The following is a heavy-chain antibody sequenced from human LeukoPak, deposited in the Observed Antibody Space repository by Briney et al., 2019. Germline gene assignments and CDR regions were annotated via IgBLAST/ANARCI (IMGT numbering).Heavy chain of an antibody. Sequence: AGGSLRLSCAASGLTLSNYAMSWVRQAPGKGLEWVSGISGSTTTYYADSVKGRFTISRDNAKNSLYLQMNSLRAEDTAVYYCARDSGYSGYDYWGQGTLVTVSS. CDR3: ARDSGYSGYDY. J-gene: IGHJ4*02. D-gene: IGHD5-12*01. CDR2: ISGSTTT. V-gene: IGHV3-69-1*01. CDR1: GLTLSNYA.